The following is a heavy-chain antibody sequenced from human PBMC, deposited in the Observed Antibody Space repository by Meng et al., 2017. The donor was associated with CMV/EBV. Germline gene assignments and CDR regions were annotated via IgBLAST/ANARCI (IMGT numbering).Heavy chain of an antibody. J-gene: IGHJ4*02. CDR2: ISSSSSYI. V-gene: IGHV3-21*01. Sequence: GGSLRLSCAASGFTFSSYSMNWVRQAPGKGPEWVSSISSSSSYIYYADSVKGRFTISRDNAKNSLYLQMNSLRAEDTAVYYCAREGEAYCGGDCSSWGQGTLVTVSS. CDR3: AREGEAYCGGDCSS. D-gene: IGHD2-21*01. CDR1: GFTFSSYS.